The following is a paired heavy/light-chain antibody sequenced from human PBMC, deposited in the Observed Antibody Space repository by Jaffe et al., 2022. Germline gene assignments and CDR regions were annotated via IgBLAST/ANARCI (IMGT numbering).Light chain of an antibody. CDR2: DAS. V-gene: IGKV1-9*01. CDR1: QGISSH. J-gene: IGKJ4*01. CDR3: QNLNSEPLT. Sequence: DIQLTQSPSFLSASVGDRVTITCRASQGISSHLAWYQQKPGRRPKLLIFDASTLQSGVPSRFSGSESGTEFTLTISSLQPEDFATYYCQNLNSEPLTFGGGTKVEIK.
Heavy chain of an antibody. CDR3: TSGRSCGGGRCYGDL. Sequence: EVELVESGGGLVQPGGSLRLSCEGSGFTFSAYWMSWVRQAPGKGLEWVTNINRDGGERNYVDSVKGRFTISRDNSKNVLYLEMTSLRSEDTAVYYCTSGRSCGGGRCYGDLWGPGTQVTVSS. V-gene: IGHV3-7*01. CDR1: GFTFSAYW. D-gene: IGHD2-15*01. J-gene: IGHJ1*01. CDR2: INRDGGER.